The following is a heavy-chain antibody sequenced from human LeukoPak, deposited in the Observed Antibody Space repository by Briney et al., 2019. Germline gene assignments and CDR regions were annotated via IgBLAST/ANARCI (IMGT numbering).Heavy chain of an antibody. CDR2: IYYSGST. D-gene: IGHD6-19*01. CDR1: GGSISSSSYY. J-gene: IGHJ4*02. V-gene: IGHV4-39*01. CDR3: ARRKYSSGWYDY. Sequence: KPSETLSLTCTVSGGSISSSSYYCGWIRQPPGKGLEWIGSIYYSGSTYYNPSLKSRVTISVDTSKNQFSLKLSSVTAADTAVYYCARRKYSSGWYDYWGQGTLVTVSS.